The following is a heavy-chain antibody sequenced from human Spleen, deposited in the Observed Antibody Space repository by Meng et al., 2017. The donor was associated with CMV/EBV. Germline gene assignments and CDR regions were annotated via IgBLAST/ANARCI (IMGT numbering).Heavy chain of an antibody. V-gene: IGHV3-30*02. D-gene: IGHD1-1*01. CDR1: GFTFSRYG. CDR3: AKDRRPGLLGILIIVDQ. Sequence: GESLKISCAATGFTFSRYGMHWVRQAPGKGLEWVAFIRNDGSHTYYADSMKGRLTISRDNSKNTLSLEVNSLIPEDTAVYYCAKDRRPGLLGILIIVDQWGPGTLVTVSS. CDR2: IRNDGSHT. J-gene: IGHJ5*02.